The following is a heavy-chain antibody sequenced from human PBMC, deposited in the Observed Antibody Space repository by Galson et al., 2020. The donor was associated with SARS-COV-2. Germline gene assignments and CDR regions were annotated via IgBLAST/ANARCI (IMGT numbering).Heavy chain of an antibody. J-gene: IGHJ5*02. CDR3: AKDYGVAGTNDGEWFDP. V-gene: IGHV3-33*06. CDR1: GFTFSSYG. Sequence: QLGESLKISCAASGFTFSSYGMHWVRQAPGKGLEWVAVIWYDGSNKYYADSVKGRFTISRDNSKNTLYLQMNSLRAEDTAVYYCAKDYGVAGTNDGEWFDPWGQGTLVTVSS. D-gene: IGHD6-19*01. CDR2: IWYDGSNK.